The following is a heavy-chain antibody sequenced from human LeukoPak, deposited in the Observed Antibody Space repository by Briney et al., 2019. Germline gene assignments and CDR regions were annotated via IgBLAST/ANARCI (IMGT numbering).Heavy chain of an antibody. CDR1: GGSISSSSYY. Sequence: SETLSLTCTVSGGSISSSSYYWGWIRQPPGKGLEWIGSIYYSGSTYYNPSLKSRVTISVDTSKNQFSLKLSSVTAADTAVYYCARAGPPRDQVVIAPRRYNWFDPWGQGTLVTVSS. CDR2: IYYSGST. J-gene: IGHJ5*02. CDR3: ARAGPPRDQVVIAPRRYNWFDP. V-gene: IGHV4-39*07. D-gene: IGHD2-21*01.